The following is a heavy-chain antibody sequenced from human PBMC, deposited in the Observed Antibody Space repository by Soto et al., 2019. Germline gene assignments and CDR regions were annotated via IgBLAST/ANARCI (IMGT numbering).Heavy chain of an antibody. D-gene: IGHD2-21*02. Sequence: GESLKISCAASGFTFSSYAMHWVRQAPGKGLEWVAVISYDGSNKYYADSVKGRFTISRDNSKNTLYLQMNSLRAEDTAVYYCARDREDGGNSVHLIFDYWGQGTLVTVSS. CDR3: ARDREDGGNSVHLIFDY. CDR1: GFTFSSYA. J-gene: IGHJ4*02. CDR2: ISYDGSNK. V-gene: IGHV3-30-3*01.